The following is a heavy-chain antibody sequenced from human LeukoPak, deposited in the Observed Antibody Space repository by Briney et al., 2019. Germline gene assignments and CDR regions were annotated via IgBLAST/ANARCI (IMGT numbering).Heavy chain of an antibody. Sequence: SETLSLTCTVSGGSISSSSYYWGWIRQPPGKGLEWIGSIYYSGSTYYNPSLKSRVTISVDTSKNQFSLKLSSVTAPDTAVYYCARIIVVVPAAINWFDPWGQGTLVTVSS. CDR3: ARIIVVVPAAINWFDP. CDR2: IYYSGST. J-gene: IGHJ5*02. CDR1: GGSISSSSYY. D-gene: IGHD2-2*01. V-gene: IGHV4-39*07.